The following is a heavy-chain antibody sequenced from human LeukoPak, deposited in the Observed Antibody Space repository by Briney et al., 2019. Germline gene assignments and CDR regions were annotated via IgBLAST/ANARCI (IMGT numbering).Heavy chain of an antibody. Sequence: GGSLRLSCAACGFTFSSYAMHWVRQAPGKGLEWVAVISYDGSNKYYADSVKGRFTISRDNSKNTLYLQMNSLRAEDTAVYYCASRGWSLPLLYYDMDVWGQGTTVTVSS. CDR3: ASRGWSLPLLYYDMDV. CDR1: GFTFSSYA. CDR2: ISYDGSNK. D-gene: IGHD6-19*01. J-gene: IGHJ6*02. V-gene: IGHV3-30*04.